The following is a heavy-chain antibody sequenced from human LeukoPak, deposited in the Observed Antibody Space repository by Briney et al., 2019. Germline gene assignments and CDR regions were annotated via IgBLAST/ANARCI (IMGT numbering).Heavy chain of an antibody. CDR3: ATGDYYDSSGYPRQHFDY. D-gene: IGHD3-22*01. J-gene: IGHJ4*02. CDR2: FDPEDGET. CDR1: GYTLTELS. V-gene: IGHV1-24*01. Sequence: ASVKVSCKVSGYTLTELSMHWVRQAPGKGLEWMGGFDPEDGETIYAQKFQGRVTMTEDTSTDTAYMELSSLRSEDTAVYYCATGDYYDSSGYPRQHFDYWGQGTLVTVSS.